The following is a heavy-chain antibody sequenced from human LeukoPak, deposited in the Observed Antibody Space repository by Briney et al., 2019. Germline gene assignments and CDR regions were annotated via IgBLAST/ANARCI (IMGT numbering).Heavy chain of an antibody. CDR2: ISGSSSHT. D-gene: IGHD5-12*01. CDR3: ARHTKEYSGYDSSFDG. CDR1: GXTFSDYY. Sequence: GGSLRLSCAASGXTFSDYYMSWVRQAPGKGLEWVSYISGSSSHTNYADSVKGRFTISRDNAKNSLFLHMNSLRAEDTAVYYCARHTKEYSGYDSSFDGWGQGTLVTVSS. V-gene: IGHV3-11*03. J-gene: IGHJ4*02.